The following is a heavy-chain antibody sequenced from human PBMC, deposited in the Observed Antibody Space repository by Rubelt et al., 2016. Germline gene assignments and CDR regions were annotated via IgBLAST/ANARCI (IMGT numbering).Heavy chain of an antibody. CDR2: IYYGGST. J-gene: IGHJ3*02. V-gene: IGHV4-59*02. CDR3: ARSSYSDTYGYYWTAFDI. D-gene: IGHD1-20*01. CDR1: VSSYY. Sequence: VSSYYLTWIRQPPGKGLEYIGYIYYGGSTNYNPSLKSRVTISVDTSKNQFSLKLSSVTAADTAVYYCARSSYSDTYGYYWTAFDIWGHGTMVTVSS.